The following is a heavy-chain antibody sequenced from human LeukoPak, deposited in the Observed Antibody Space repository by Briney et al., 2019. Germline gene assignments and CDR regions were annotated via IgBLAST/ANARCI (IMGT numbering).Heavy chain of an antibody. Sequence: PSETLSLTCSVSGASIGNYYWIWIRQPPGKGPEWLGTIYYSGNTKYNSSLKSRVSILADTSNNQFSLRLSSVTAADTAVYYCAREGLTTIGVIDVWGKGTTVTVSS. CDR3: AREGLTTIGVIDV. CDR2: IYYSGNT. J-gene: IGHJ6*03. D-gene: IGHD1-1*01. CDR1: GASIGNYY. V-gene: IGHV4-59*01.